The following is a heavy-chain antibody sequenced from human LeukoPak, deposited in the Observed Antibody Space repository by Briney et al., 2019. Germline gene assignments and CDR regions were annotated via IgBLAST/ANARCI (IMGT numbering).Heavy chain of an antibody. Sequence: SETLSLTCTVSGGSISSGDYYWSWIRQPPGKGLEWIGYIYYSGSTYYNPSLKSRDAISVDRSKNQFSLKLSSVTAADTAVYYCARGSRFLEWLSSVPAGYFDLWGRGTLVTVSS. CDR2: IYYSGST. CDR3: ARGSRFLEWLSSVPAGYFDL. J-gene: IGHJ2*01. V-gene: IGHV4-30-4*01. D-gene: IGHD3-3*01. CDR1: GGSISSGDYY.